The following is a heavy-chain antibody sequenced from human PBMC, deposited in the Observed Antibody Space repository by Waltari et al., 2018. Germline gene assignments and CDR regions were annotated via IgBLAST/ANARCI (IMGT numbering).Heavy chain of an antibody. CDR1: GGSFSGYY. J-gene: IGHJ6*03. Sequence: QVQLQQWGAGLLKPSETLSLTCAVYGGSFSGYYWSWIRQPPGKGLEWLGEINHRGSTNYNPSLKSRVTISVDTSKNQFSLKLSSVTAADTAVYYCARGNYYYYMDVWGKGTTVTVSS. CDR3: ARGNYYYYMDV. V-gene: IGHV4-34*01. CDR2: INHRGST.